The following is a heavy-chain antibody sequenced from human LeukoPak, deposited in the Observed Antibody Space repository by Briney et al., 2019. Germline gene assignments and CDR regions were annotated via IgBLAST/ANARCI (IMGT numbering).Heavy chain of an antibody. CDR2: IWYDGRNQ. V-gene: IGHV3-33*01. D-gene: IGHD6-13*01. J-gene: IGHJ4*02. CDR3: ARGRTAGKSHSFDY. Sequence: PGRSLRLSCAASGFTFSTYGMHWVRQAPGKGLEWVAVIWYDGRNQYSADSLKGRFPISRDNSKNTLYLQMNSLRAEDTAVYYCARGRTAGKSHSFDYWGQGTLVTVSS. CDR1: GFTFSTYG.